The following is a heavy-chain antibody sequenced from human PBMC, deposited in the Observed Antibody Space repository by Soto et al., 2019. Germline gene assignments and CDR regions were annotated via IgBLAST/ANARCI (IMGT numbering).Heavy chain of an antibody. CDR3: ASGREVVYYDSSGYYLFDF. CDR2: INPNSGGT. Sequence: ASVKVYCKASGYTFTGYYMHWVRQAPGQGLEWMGWINPNSGGTNYAQKFQGWVTMTRDTSISTAYMELSRLRSDDTAVYYCASGREVVYYDSSGYYLFDFWAQGTSVPVSS. J-gene: IGHJ4*02. V-gene: IGHV1-2*04. CDR1: GYTFTGYY. D-gene: IGHD3-22*01.